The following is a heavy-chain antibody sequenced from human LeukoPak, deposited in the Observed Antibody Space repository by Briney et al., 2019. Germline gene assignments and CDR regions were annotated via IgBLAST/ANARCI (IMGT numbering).Heavy chain of an antibody. V-gene: IGHV3-21*01. J-gene: IGHJ4*02. CDR3: ARVSYHDSSGYYFTPLDY. CDR1: GFTFSSYS. CDR2: ISSSSSYI. D-gene: IGHD3-22*01. Sequence: GGSLRLSCAASGFTFSSYSMNWVRQAPGKGLEWVSSISSSSSYIYYADSVKGRFTISRDNAKNSLYLQMNSLRAEDTAVYYCARVSYHDSSGYYFTPLDYWGQGTLVTVSS.